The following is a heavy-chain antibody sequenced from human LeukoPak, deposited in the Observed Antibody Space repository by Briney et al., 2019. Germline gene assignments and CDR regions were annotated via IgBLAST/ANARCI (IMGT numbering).Heavy chain of an antibody. Sequence: GASVKVSCKASAYTFTNYAISWVRQAPGHGLEWMGWINSYNGNTNYAQKLQGRVSMTTDTSTSTTYMELRSLTSDDTAVYYCARAAIAGSYFDYWGQGTLVSVSS. V-gene: IGHV1-18*01. CDR1: AYTFTNYA. J-gene: IGHJ4*02. CDR2: INSYNGNT. CDR3: ARAAIAGSYFDY. D-gene: IGHD6-13*01.